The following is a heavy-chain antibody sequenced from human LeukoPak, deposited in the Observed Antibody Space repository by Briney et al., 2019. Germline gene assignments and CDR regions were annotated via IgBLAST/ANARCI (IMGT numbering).Heavy chain of an antibody. V-gene: IGHV3-66*01. Sequence: GGSLRLSCAASGFTVSKYYISLVRHAAGKGLEWVSVYYIDGNTYYADSVRSRFTISRDNSKNTVYLQMNSLRAEDTALYYCARGDGYNFFDSWGEGALVTVSS. CDR2: YYIDGNT. CDR1: GFTVSKYY. J-gene: IGHJ4*02. D-gene: IGHD5-24*01. CDR3: ARGDGYNFFDS.